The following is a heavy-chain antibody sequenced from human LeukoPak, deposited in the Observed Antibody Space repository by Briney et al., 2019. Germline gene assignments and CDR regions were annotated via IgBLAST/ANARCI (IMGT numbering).Heavy chain of an antibody. CDR1: GFSFSSYE. J-gene: IGHJ4*02. CDR2: INSGYSI. V-gene: IGHV3-48*03. Sequence: PGGSLRLSCVVSGFSFSSYEMNWVRRTPGKRLEWVAYINSGYSIHYAGSVKGRFTISREHARDSLFLQMNSPRAEDTAVYYCAGSLSGYITDPFFDQWGQGTLVTVSS. CDR3: AGSLSGYITDPFFDQ. D-gene: IGHD5-12*01.